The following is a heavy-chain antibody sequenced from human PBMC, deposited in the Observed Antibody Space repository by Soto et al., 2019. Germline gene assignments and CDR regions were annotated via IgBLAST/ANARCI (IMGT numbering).Heavy chain of an antibody. Sequence: QVQLVESGGGVVQPGRSLRLSCAASGFTFSSYGMHWVRQAPGKGLEWVAVIWYDGSNKYYADSVKGRFTISRDNSKNTLYLQMTSLRAEDTAVYYCAPGYCSGCSCDAFDIWGQGTMVTVSS. CDR2: IWYDGSNK. CDR3: APGYCSGCSCDAFDI. CDR1: GFTFSSYG. D-gene: IGHD2-15*01. V-gene: IGHV3-33*01. J-gene: IGHJ3*02.